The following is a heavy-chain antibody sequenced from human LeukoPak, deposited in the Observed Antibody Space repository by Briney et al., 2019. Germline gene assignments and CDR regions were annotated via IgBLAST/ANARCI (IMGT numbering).Heavy chain of an antibody. Sequence: GGSLRLSCAASGFTFSTNPMSWLRQAPGMGLEWVSAISPDNTYYADYVKGRLTISSDDSKNTEYLQMNSQRADDPARYYCLRDHFNRAFTRSFEIWGKGTVVTVSS. CDR2: ISPDNT. J-gene: IGHJ3*02. V-gene: IGHV3-23*01. CDR1: GFTFSTNP. D-gene: IGHD3-3*02. CDR3: LRDHFNRAFTRSFEI.